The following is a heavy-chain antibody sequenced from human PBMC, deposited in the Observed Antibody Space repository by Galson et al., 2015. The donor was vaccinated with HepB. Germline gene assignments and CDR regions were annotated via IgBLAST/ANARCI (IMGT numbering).Heavy chain of an antibody. Sequence: QSGAEVKKPGESLKISCKGSGYSFTSYWIGWVRQMPGKGPEWMGIIYPADSDTRYSPSFQGQVTISADRSISTAYLQWRSLKASDTAMYYCARHRLMAYCGGDCAFHAFDIWGRGTMVTVSS. J-gene: IGHJ3*02. V-gene: IGHV5-51*01. CDR3: ARHRLMAYCGGDCAFHAFDI. CDR2: IYPADSDT. CDR1: GYSFTSYW. D-gene: IGHD2-21*01.